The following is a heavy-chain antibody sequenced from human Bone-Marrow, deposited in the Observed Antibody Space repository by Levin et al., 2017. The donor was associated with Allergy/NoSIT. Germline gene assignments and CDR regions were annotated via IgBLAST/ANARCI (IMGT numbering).Heavy chain of an antibody. J-gene: IGHJ3*02. CDR3: AGRDDVLNI. CDR2: IWPGRSVT. Sequence: NLGESLKISCKGSGYSFTSYWIGWVRQVPGKGLEWVAIIWPGRSVTHYSTSFQGRVTISADQSTTTVFLQWNNLEASDTALYYCAGRDDVLNIWGRGTMVTVSS. V-gene: IGHV5-51*01. CDR1: GYSFTSYW. D-gene: IGHD3-16*01.